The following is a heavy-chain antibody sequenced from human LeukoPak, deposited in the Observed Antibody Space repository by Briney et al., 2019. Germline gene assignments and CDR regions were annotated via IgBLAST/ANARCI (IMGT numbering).Heavy chain of an antibody. J-gene: IGHJ5*02. V-gene: IGHV2-5*02. Sequence: SGPTLVNPTQTLTLTCTFSGFSLSTSGVGVGWIRQPPGKALEWLALIHWDDDKRYSPSLKSRLTITKDTSKNQVVLTMTNMDPVDTATYYCAHRGRYCSSTSCFNWFDPWGQGTLVTVSS. D-gene: IGHD2-2*01. CDR1: GFSLSTSGVG. CDR2: IHWDDDK. CDR3: AHRGRYCSSTSCFNWFDP.